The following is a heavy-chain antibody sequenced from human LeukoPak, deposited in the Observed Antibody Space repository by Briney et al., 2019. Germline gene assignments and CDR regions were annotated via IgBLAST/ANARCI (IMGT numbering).Heavy chain of an antibody. CDR3: AREVPYDSSRYYQPFDY. Sequence: SVKVSCKASGGTFSSYAISWVRQTPGQGLEWMGGIIPIFGTANYAQKFQGRVTITADESTSTAYMELSSLRSEDTAVYYCAREVPYDSSRYYQPFDYWGQGTLVTVSS. J-gene: IGHJ4*02. CDR2: IIPIFGTA. D-gene: IGHD3-22*01. CDR1: GGTFSSYA. V-gene: IGHV1-69*01.